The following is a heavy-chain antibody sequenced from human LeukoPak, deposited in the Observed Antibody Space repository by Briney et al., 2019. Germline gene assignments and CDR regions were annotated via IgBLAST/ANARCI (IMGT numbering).Heavy chain of an antibody. CDR3: GKDVGQYSSGPEFDP. J-gene: IGHJ5*02. CDR2: ISGGGERT. Sequence: GGSLRLSCAASGIVFSNTAMNWARQSPGRGLEWVSPISGGGERTFYADSVKGRFTISRDNSKNMLYLQINSLRADDTAIYYCGKDVGQYSSGPEFDPRGQGALVTVSS. V-gene: IGHV3-23*01. CDR1: GIVFSNTA. D-gene: IGHD6-19*01.